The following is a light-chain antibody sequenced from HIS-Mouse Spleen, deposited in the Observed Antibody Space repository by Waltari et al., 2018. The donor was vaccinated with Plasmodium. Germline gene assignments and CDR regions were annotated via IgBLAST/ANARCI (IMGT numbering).Light chain of an antibody. V-gene: IGLV2-11*01. CDR1: SSDVGGYNY. CDR3: CSYAGSYTWV. CDR2: DVS. J-gene: IGLJ3*02. Sequence: QSALTQPRSVSGSPGQSVTISCTGTSSDVGGYNYVSWYQQHPGKAPKLMIYDVSKGPEGGPDRFSGSKSGNTASRTISGLQAEDEADYYCCSYAGSYTWVFGGGTKLTVL.